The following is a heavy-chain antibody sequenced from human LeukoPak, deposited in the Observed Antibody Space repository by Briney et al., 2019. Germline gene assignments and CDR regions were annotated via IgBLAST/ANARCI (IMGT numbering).Heavy chain of an antibody. CDR3: ARDIMVRGVIIEGCYYYGMDV. J-gene: IGHJ6*02. CDR2: IYYSGST. CDR1: GGSISSYY. D-gene: IGHD3-10*01. Sequence: SETLSLTCTVSGGSISSYYWSWIRQPPGKGLEWIGYIYYSGSTNYNPSLKSRVTISVDTSKNQFSLKLSSVTAADTAVYYCARDIMVRGVIIEGCYYYGMDVWGQGTTVTVSS. V-gene: IGHV4-59*01.